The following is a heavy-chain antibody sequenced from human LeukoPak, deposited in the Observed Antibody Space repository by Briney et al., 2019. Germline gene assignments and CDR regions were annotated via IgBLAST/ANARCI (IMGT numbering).Heavy chain of an antibody. CDR2: IRYDGSNK. CDR3: AKVPNLYYCDSNGYYNEYNWFDH. CDR1: GFSFRSFG. Sequence: GGSLRLSCAPSGFSFRSFGMHWVRQAPGKGLEWVADIRYDGSNKYYVDSVKGRYTISRDNSKDTLYLEMNSLKAEDTAVYYCAKVPNLYYCDSNGYYNEYNWFDHWGQGTLVTVSS. D-gene: IGHD3-22*01. J-gene: IGHJ5*02. V-gene: IGHV3-30*02.